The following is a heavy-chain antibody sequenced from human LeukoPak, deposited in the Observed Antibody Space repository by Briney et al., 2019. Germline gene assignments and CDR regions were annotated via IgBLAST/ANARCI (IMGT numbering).Heavy chain of an antibody. CDR3: AKQGVELTFDY. CDR2: ISGSSSDI. V-gene: IGHV3-21*01. D-gene: IGHD6-13*01. Sequence: GGSLRLSCAGSAFTFSSYSMNWVRQAPGKGLEWVSSISGSSSDIYYADSVKGRFTISRDNSENTLYLQMNSLRAEDTAVYYCAKQGVELTFDYWGQGTLVTVSS. CDR1: AFTFSSYS. J-gene: IGHJ4*02.